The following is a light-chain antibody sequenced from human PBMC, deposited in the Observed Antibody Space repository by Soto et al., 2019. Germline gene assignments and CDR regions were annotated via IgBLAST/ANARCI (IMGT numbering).Light chain of an antibody. Sequence: QSVLTQPASVSGSPGQSITISCTGTSSDGGSYNYVSWYQQHPGKAPKLMVYDVSNRPSGVSNRFSGSKSGNTASLTISGLQAEDEADYYCGSYTTTSTYVFGPGTKVTVL. CDR2: DVS. CDR1: SSDGGSYNY. CDR3: GSYTTTSTYV. J-gene: IGLJ1*01. V-gene: IGLV2-14*01.